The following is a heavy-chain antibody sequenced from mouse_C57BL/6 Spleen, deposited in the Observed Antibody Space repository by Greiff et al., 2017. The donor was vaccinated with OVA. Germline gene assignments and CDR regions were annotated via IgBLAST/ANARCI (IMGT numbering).Heavy chain of an antibody. CDR2: IDPSDSYT. CDR1: GYTFTSYW. V-gene: IGHV1-59*01. CDR3: ARHGSSYKGAMDY. J-gene: IGHJ4*01. Sequence: VQLQQPGAELVRPGTSVKLSCKASGYTFTSYWMHWVKQRPGQGLEWIGVIDPSDSYTNYNQKFKGKATLTVDTSSSTAYMQLSSLTSEDSAVYYCARHGSSYKGAMDYWGQGTSVTVSS. D-gene: IGHD1-1*01.